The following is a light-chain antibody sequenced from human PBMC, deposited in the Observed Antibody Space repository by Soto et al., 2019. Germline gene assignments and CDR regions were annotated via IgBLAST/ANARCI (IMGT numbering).Light chain of an antibody. J-gene: IGKJ1*01. Sequence: EIVMTQSPATLSMSPGESDTLSYRATQSVSSKLAWYQQKPGQAPRLLIYGASTRATGIPARFSGSGSGTEFTLTISSLQSEDFAVYYCQQYNNWPPLTFGQGTKVDIK. CDR2: GAS. CDR1: QSVSSK. V-gene: IGKV3-15*01. CDR3: QQYNNWPPLT.